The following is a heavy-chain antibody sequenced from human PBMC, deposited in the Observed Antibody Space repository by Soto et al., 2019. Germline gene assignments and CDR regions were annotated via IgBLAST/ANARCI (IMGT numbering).Heavy chain of an antibody. V-gene: IGHV1-18*01. Sequence: ASVKVSCKASGYTFTSYGISWVRQAPGQGLEWMGWISAYNGNTNYAQKLQGRVTMTTDTSTSTAYMELRSLRSDDTAVYYCARDLSQYYDFWSGYYTFFYWGQGTLVTVSS. CDR1: GYTFTSYG. D-gene: IGHD3-3*01. CDR2: ISAYNGNT. J-gene: IGHJ4*02. CDR3: ARDLSQYYDFWSGYYTFFY.